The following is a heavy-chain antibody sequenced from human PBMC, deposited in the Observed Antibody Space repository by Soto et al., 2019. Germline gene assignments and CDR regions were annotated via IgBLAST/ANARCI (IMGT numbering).Heavy chain of an antibody. CDR3: VKDGLVYAINDEFDY. V-gene: IGHV3-23*01. Sequence: WESXRLSCSASGFAFSEYSINLFRHDPGKGLEWVSVISGTGRSTYYADSVKGRFTISRYNSKNTVYLHMNRLRAEDTAVYYCVKDGLVYAINDEFDYWGQGTLVTVYS. D-gene: IGHD2-8*01. CDR1: GFAFSEYS. CDR2: ISGTGRST. J-gene: IGHJ4*01.